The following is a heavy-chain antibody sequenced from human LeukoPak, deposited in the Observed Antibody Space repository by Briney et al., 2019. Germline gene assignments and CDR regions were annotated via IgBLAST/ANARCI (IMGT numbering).Heavy chain of an antibody. D-gene: IGHD3-10*01. Sequence: GGSLRLSCAASGFTFSSYWMHRVRQAPGKGLVWVSRINSDGSSTSYADSVKGRFTISSDNAKNTLYLQMNSLRAEDTAVYYCARSGYGSGSYYPPNWFDPWGQGTLVTVSS. V-gene: IGHV3-74*01. CDR3: ARSGYGSGSYYPPNWFDP. CDR1: GFTFSSYW. CDR2: INSDGSST. J-gene: IGHJ5*02.